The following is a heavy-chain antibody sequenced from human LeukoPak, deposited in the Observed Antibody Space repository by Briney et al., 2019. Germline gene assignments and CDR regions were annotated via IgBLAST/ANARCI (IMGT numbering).Heavy chain of an antibody. CDR3: AREGAPNYGSGSYYKAFDY. J-gene: IGHJ4*02. V-gene: IGHV3-21*01. CDR2: ITSSSSYI. Sequence: GSIRPSCAASGFTFSSYSTNCVRQAPGKGAEWVSSITSSSSYIYYADSVKGRFTISRDNPKNSLYLQMNSLRAEDTTVYDSAREGAPNYGSGSYYKAFDYCGQGTLVTVSS. CDR1: GFTFSSYS. D-gene: IGHD3-10*01.